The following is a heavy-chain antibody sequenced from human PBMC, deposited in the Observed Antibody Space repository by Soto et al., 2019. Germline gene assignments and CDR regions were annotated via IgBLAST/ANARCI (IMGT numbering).Heavy chain of an antibody. J-gene: IGHJ3*02. CDR1: GFTFSSYG. CDR3: AKDLDYGDYRSAFDI. D-gene: IGHD4-17*01. V-gene: IGHV3-30*18. CDR2: ISYDGSNK. Sequence: GGSLRLSCAASGFTFSSYGMHWVRQAPGKGLEWVAVISYDGSNKYYADSVKGRFTISRDNSKNTLYLQMNSLRAEDTAVYYCAKDLDYGDYRSAFDIWGQGTMVT.